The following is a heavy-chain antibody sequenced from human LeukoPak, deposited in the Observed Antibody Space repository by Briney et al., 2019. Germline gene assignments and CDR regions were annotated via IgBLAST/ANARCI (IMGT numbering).Heavy chain of an antibody. CDR2: ISSSSSYI. CDR3: AKGDIKVGATNFDY. D-gene: IGHD1-26*01. CDR1: GFTFSSYS. Sequence: GGSLRLSCAASGFTFSSYSMNWVRQAPGKGLEWVSSISSSSSYIYYADSVKGRFTISRDNAKNSLYLQMNSLRAEDTAVYYCAKGDIKVGATNFDYWGQGTLVTVSS. V-gene: IGHV3-21*04. J-gene: IGHJ4*02.